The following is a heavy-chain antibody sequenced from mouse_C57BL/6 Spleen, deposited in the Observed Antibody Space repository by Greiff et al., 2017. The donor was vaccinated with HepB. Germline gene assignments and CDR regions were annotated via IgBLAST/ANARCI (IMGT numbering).Heavy chain of an antibody. CDR3: AREESYYYGSRGWYFDV. V-gene: IGHV1-53*01. D-gene: IGHD1-1*01. CDR2: INPSNGGT. J-gene: IGHJ1*03. CDR1: GYTFTSYW. Sequence: QVHVKQPGTELVKPGASVKLSCKASGYTFTSYWMHWVKQRPGQGLEWIGNINPSNGGTNYNEKFKSKATLTVDKSSSTAYMQLSSLTSEDSAVYYCAREESYYYGSRGWYFDVWGTGTTVTVSS.